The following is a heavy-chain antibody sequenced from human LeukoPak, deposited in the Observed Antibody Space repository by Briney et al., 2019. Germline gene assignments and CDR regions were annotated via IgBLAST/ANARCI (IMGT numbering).Heavy chain of an antibody. CDR1: GGSISSGGYS. J-gene: IGHJ4*02. D-gene: IGHD2-2*02. CDR2: IYHSGST. Sequence: PSETLSLTCAVSGGSISSGGYSWSWIRQPPGKGLERIGYIYHSGSTYYNPSLKSRVTISVDRSKNQFSLKLSSVTAADTAVYYCARVSRDCSSTSCYRPIDYWGQGTLVTVSS. CDR3: ARVSRDCSSTSCYRPIDY. V-gene: IGHV4-30-2*01.